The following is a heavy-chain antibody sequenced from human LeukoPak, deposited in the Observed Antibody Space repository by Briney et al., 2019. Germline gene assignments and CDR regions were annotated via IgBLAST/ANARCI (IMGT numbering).Heavy chain of an antibody. CDR3: ARGFGSGSYYQGFGFDY. CDR1: GFTFSSYD. Sequence: PGGSLRLSCAAPGFTFSSYDMHWVRQATGKGLEWVSAIGTAGDTYYPGSVKGRFTISRENAKNSLYLQMNSLRAGDTAVYYCARGFGSGSYYQGFGFDYWGQGTLVTVSS. D-gene: IGHD3-10*01. V-gene: IGHV3-13*01. J-gene: IGHJ4*02. CDR2: IGTAGDT.